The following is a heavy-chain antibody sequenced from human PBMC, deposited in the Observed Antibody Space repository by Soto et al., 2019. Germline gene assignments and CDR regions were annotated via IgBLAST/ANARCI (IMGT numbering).Heavy chain of an antibody. J-gene: IGHJ5*02. CDR2: IWYDGSKK. CDR3: ARDRANWFDP. CDR1: GFTYTNYG. V-gene: IGHV3-33*01. Sequence: QVQVVESGGGVVQPGRSLRLSFAVSGFTYTNYGMHWVRQAPGKGLEWVAVIWYDGSKKYYADSVKGRFTISRDNSKNTLDLQMNDLRAEDTAVYYCARDRANWFDPWGQGTLVTVSS.